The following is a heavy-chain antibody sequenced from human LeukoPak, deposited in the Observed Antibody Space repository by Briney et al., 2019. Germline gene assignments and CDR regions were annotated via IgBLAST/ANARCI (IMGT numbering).Heavy chain of an antibody. CDR3: AKDLMGIFARVGATLNFDY. J-gene: IGHJ4*02. CDR2: IRYDGSNK. V-gene: IGHV3-30*02. Sequence: GGSLRLSCAASGFTFSSYGMHWVRQAPGKGLEWVAFIRYDGSNKYYADPVKGRFTISRDNSKNTLYLQMNSLRAEDTAVYYCAKDLMGIFARVGATLNFDYWGQGTLVTVSS. CDR1: GFTFSSYG. D-gene: IGHD1-26*01.